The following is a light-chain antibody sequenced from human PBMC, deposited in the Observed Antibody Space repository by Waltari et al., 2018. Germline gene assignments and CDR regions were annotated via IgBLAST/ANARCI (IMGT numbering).Light chain of an antibody. Sequence: DVVMTQSPLSLPVTLGQPASISGRSSQSLVYIDGNTYLHWFQQRPGQSPRRLIYMVSNRASGVPDRFSGSGSGTDFTLKISGVEAEDVGVYFCMQGAHWPWTFGQGTKVEIK. CDR1: QSLVYIDGNTY. V-gene: IGKV2-30*01. CDR3: MQGAHWPWT. J-gene: IGKJ1*01. CDR2: MVS.